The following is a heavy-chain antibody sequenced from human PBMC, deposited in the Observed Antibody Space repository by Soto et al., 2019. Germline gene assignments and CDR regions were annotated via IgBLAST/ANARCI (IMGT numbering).Heavy chain of an antibody. V-gene: IGHV3-7*03. Sequence: GGSLRLSCAASGFTFTTYWMNWVRQAPGKGLEWVANIKQDGSEKYYVDSVRGRFTISRDNAKNSLYLRMNSLRAEDSAVYYCARGGYSYGDYWGQGILVTVSS. J-gene: IGHJ4*02. CDR3: ARGGYSYGDY. D-gene: IGHD5-18*01. CDR2: IKQDGSEK. CDR1: GFTFTTYW.